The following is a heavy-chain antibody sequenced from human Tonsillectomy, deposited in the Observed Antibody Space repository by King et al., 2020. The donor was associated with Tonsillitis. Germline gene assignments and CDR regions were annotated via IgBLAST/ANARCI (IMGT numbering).Heavy chain of an antibody. D-gene: IGHD3-10*01. V-gene: IGHV4-34*01. CDR1: GGSFSGYY. CDR3: ARRETNGSGSVDY. CDR2: INHSGST. J-gene: IGHJ4*02. Sequence: VQLQQWGAGLLKPSETLSLTCAVYGGSFSGYYWSWIRQPPGKGLEWIGEINHSGSTNYNPSLKSRVTVSVDTSKNQFSLKLSSVTAADTAVYYCARRETNGSGSVDYWGQGTLVTVSS.